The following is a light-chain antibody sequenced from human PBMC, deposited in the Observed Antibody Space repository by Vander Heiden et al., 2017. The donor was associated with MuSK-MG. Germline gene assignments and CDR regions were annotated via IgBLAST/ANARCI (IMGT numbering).Light chain of an antibody. CDR1: NIGRKS. V-gene: IGLV3-21*02. CDR2: DDS. CDR3: QVWNSNVI. J-gene: IGLJ2*01. Sequence: SYVLTPPPSVSVAPGQPARISCGGDNIGRKSGHWYQQKPGQALVVVDYDDSDRPSGIPDCSSGSTSGTAATTTISRVEAGEEDYYYQQVWNSNVIFGGGTKLTVL.